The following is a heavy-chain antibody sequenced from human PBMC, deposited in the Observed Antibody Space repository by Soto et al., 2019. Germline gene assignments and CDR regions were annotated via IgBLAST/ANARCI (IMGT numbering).Heavy chain of an antibody. D-gene: IGHD2-15*01. Sequence: LSSAVHRGSFSRYYWSSVRQPPGKRLKWFGEINHSGSTNYNPSLKSRVTISVDTSKNQFSLKLSSVTAADTAVYYCARGRPARRHIVVVVAVPPPGLGMDVWGQGSTVP. J-gene: IGHJ6*02. CDR3: ARGRPARRHIVVVVAVPPPGLGMDV. V-gene: IGHV4-34*01. CDR2: INHSGST. CDR1: RGSFSRYY.